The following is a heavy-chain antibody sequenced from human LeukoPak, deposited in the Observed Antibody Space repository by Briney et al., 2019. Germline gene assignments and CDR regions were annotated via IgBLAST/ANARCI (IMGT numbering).Heavy chain of an antibody. D-gene: IGHD3-10*01. CDR2: TYPGDSDT. Sequence: GESLKISCKGSGYSFTSYWIGWVRQMPGEGLQWMGITYPGDSDTRYSPSFEGQVTISADKSINTAYLQWSSLKASDTAIYYCARLNYGSGSYYNGGLHYWGQGTLVTVSS. CDR3: ARLNYGSGSYYNGGLHY. V-gene: IGHV5-51*01. CDR1: GYSFTSYW. J-gene: IGHJ4*02.